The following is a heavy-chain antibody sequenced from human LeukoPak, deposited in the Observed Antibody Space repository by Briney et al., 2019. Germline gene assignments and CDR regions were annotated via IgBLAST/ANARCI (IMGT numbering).Heavy chain of an antibody. Sequence: GGSLRLSCSASGFTFSNFVMHWVRQAPGKGLEYVAIINDNGYNTDYADSVKGRFTISRDNSKNTLYLQMNSLRAEDTAVYYCAKDKYYYGSGSFDYWGQGTLVTVSS. CDR3: AKDKYYYGSGSFDY. CDR2: INDNGYNT. D-gene: IGHD3-10*01. CDR1: GFTFSNFV. J-gene: IGHJ4*02. V-gene: IGHV3-64*04.